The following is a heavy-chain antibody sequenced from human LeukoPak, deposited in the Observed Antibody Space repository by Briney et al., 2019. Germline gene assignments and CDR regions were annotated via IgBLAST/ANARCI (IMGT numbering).Heavy chain of an antibody. CDR1: GGSISSYY. CDR3: AREVGGSELVGAFDI. D-gene: IGHD6-6*01. CDR2: IYYSGTS. J-gene: IGHJ3*02. V-gene: IGHV4-59*01. Sequence: SETLSLTCTVSGGSISSYYWSWIRQPPGKGLEWIGYIYYSGTSNYNPSLKSRVTISVDTSKNQFSLKLSSVTAADTAVYYCAREVGGSELVGAFDIWGQGTMVTVSS.